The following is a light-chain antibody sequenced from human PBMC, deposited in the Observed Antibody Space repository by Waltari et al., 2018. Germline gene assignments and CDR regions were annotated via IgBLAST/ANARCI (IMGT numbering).Light chain of an antibody. Sequence: QSVLTQPPSASGTPGQRVTISCSGSSSNIGSNYVYWYHQLPGTAPKLLIYRNNQRPSGVPYRFSGSKSGTSASLAISGLRSEDEADYYCAAWDDSLSGNVFGSGTKVTVL. CDR1: SSNIGSNY. V-gene: IGLV1-47*01. J-gene: IGLJ6*01. CDR3: AAWDDSLSGNV. CDR2: RNN.